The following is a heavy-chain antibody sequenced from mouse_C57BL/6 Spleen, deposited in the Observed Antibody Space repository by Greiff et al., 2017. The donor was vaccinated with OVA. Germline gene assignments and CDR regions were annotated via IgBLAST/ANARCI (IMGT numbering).Heavy chain of an antibody. V-gene: IGHV3-6*01. CDR1: GYSITSGYY. J-gene: IGHJ3*01. CDR3: ARDDG. D-gene: IGHD2-3*01. CDR2: ISYDGSN. Sequence: EVKLQESGPGLVKPSQSLSLTCSVTGYSITSGYYWNWIRQFPGNKLEWMGYISYDGSNNYNPSLKNRISITRDTSKNQFFLKLNSVTTEDTATYYCARDDGWGQGTLVTVSA.